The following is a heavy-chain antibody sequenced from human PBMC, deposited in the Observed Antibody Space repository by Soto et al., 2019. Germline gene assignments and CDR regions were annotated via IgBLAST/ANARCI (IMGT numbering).Heavy chain of an antibody. Sequence: QVQLVQSGAEVKKPGASVKVSCKASGYTFTSYGISWVRQAPGQGLEWMGWISAYNGNTNYAQKLQGRVTMTTDTSTSIAYMELRSLRSDETAVYYCARVRGDIVVVPAATPYYYYGMDVWGQGTTVTVSS. CDR2: ISAYNGNT. V-gene: IGHV1-18*01. CDR1: GYTFTSYG. D-gene: IGHD2-2*01. CDR3: ARVRGDIVVVPAATPYYYYGMDV. J-gene: IGHJ6*02.